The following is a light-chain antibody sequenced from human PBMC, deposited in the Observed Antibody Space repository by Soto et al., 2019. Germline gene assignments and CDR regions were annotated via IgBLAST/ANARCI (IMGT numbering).Light chain of an antibody. CDR2: GAS. Sequence: EIVLTQSPVTLTLSPGDTATLSCRASQSVGNNFAWFQQKPGQAPRLLIYGASATATGIPGRFSGSGSGTEFTLTTSSLHSEYFAVYYCQQYNDWPRTFGQGTKVEI. J-gene: IGKJ1*01. CDR1: QSVGNN. V-gene: IGKV3-15*01. CDR3: QQYNDWPRT.